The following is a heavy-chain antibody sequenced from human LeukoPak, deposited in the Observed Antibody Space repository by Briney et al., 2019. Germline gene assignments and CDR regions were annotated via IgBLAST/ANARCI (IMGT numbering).Heavy chain of an antibody. J-gene: IGHJ4*02. V-gene: IGHV4-4*07. CDR1: GGSISSYY. D-gene: IGHD6-13*01. CDR3: ARARGIAAAGLIFDY. Sequence: PSETLSLTCTVSGGSISSYYWSWIRQPAGKGQEWVGRIYTSGSTIYNASLKSRVTMSVDTSKNQFSLKLSSVTAADTAVYYCARARGIAAAGLIFDYWGQGTLVTVSS. CDR2: IYTSGST.